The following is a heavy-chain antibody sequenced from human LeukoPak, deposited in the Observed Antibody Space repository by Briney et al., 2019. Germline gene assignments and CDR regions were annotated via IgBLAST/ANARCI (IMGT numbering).Heavy chain of an antibody. D-gene: IGHD6-19*01. V-gene: IGHV1-2*02. Sequence: ASVKVSCKASGYTFTGYYMHWVRQAPGQGLEWMGWINPNSGGTNYAQKFQGRVTMTRDTSISTAYMELSRLRSDDTAVYYCAREGAVAGYYYFDYWGQGTLVTVSS. CDR2: INPNSGGT. CDR1: GYTFTGYY. CDR3: AREGAVAGYYYFDY. J-gene: IGHJ4*02.